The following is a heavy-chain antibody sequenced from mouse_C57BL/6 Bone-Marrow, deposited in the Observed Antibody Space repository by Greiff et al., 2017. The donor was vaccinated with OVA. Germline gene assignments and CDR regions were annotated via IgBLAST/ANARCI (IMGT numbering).Heavy chain of an antibody. D-gene: IGHD2-3*01. CDR3: ARRRDDGYHWYFDV. CDR1: GYTFTDYY. J-gene: IGHJ1*03. V-gene: IGHV1-19*01. CDR2: INPYNGGT. Sequence: EVQLQPSGPVLVKPGASVKMSCKASGYTFTDYYMNWVKQSHGKSLEWIGVINPYNGGTSYNQKFKGKATLTVDKSSSTAYMELNSLTSEDSAVYYCARRRDDGYHWYFDVWGTGTTVTVSS.